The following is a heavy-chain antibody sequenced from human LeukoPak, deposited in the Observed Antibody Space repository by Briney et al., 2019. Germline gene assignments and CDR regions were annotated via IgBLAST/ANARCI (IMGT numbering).Heavy chain of an antibody. CDR2: IIPIFGTA. D-gene: IGHD3-3*01. CDR1: GGTFSSYA. CDR3: ARGRDYDFWSGSPYYFDY. V-gene: IGHV1-69*01. J-gene: IGHJ4*02. Sequence: HGSSVTVSCKASGGTFSSYAISWVRQAPGQGLEWMGGIIPIFGTANYAQKFQGRVTITADESTSTAYMELSSLRSEDTAVYYCARGRDYDFWSGSPYYFDYWGQGTLVTVSS.